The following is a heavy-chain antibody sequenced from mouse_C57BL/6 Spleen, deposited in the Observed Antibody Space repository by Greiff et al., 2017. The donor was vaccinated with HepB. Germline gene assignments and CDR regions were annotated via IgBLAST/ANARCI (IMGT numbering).Heavy chain of an antibody. CDR3: TRSLEYYAMDY. Sequence: QVQLQQSGAELVRPGASVTLSCKASGHTFTDYEMHWVKQTPVHGLEWIGAIDPETGGTAYNQKFKGKAILTADKSSSTAYMELRSLTSEDSAVYYCTRSLEYYAMDYWGQGTSVTVSS. V-gene: IGHV1-15*01. J-gene: IGHJ4*01. CDR1: GHTFTDYE. CDR2: IDPETGGT.